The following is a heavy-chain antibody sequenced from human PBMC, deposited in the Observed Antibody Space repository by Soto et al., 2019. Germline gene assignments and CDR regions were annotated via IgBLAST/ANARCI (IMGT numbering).Heavy chain of an antibody. CDR2: VKSKVDGETI. CDR1: GFTFNGAW. Sequence: LRLSCAASGFTFNGAWMTWVRQGPGEGLEWVGRVKSKVDGETIDYAAPVKGRFTISRDDSRNTVYLQMNSLSTEDTAMYYCAADLPDWGAYAFDYWGQGALVTVSS. V-gene: IGHV3-15*07. CDR3: AADLPDWGAYAFDY. D-gene: IGHD3-16*01. J-gene: IGHJ4*02.